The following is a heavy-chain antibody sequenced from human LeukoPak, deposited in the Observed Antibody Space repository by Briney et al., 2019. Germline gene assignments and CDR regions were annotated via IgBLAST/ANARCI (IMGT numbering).Heavy chain of an antibody. Sequence: GESLRLSCAASGFSFSTYNMNWVRQAPGKGLEWVSSITTSSSYIYYADSVKGRFTISRDNAKNSLYLQMNSLRAEDTAVYYCARDPYSGSYGDYYYYYMDVWGKGTTVTISS. V-gene: IGHV3-21*01. J-gene: IGHJ6*03. D-gene: IGHD1-26*01. CDR2: ITTSSSYI. CDR1: GFSFSTYN. CDR3: ARDPYSGSYGDYYYYYMDV.